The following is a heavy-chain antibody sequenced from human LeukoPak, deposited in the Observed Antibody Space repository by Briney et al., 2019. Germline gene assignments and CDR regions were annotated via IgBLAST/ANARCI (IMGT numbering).Heavy chain of an antibody. D-gene: IGHD3-22*01. CDR1: GFTVTSNY. V-gene: IGHV3-66*01. J-gene: IGHJ4*02. Sequence: GGSLRLSCAASGFTVTSNYMSWVRQAPGKGLEWVSVIYNDGRTYYADSAKGRFTISRDNSKNTLYLQMNSLRAEDTAVYYCARESNSGYYLSYWGQGTLVTVSS. CDR2: IYNDGRT. CDR3: ARESNSGYYLSY.